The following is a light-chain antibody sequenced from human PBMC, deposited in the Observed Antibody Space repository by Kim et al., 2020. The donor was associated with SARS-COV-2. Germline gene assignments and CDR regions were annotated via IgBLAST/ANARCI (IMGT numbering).Light chain of an antibody. CDR1: QDIRSD. J-gene: IGKJ4*01. V-gene: IGKV1-6*01. CDR3: LQDHYYLT. CDR2: AAY. Sequence: AIQITQSPSSLSASVGDRVTITCRASQDIRSDLGWYQQKPGKAPKLLISAAYSLQSGVPSRFSGSGSGTDFTLTISSLQPEDIATYYCLQDHYYLTFGGGTKVDIK.